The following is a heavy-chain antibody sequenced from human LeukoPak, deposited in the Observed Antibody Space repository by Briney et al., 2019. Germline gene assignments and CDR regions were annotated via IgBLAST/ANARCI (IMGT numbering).Heavy chain of an antibody. D-gene: IGHD5-18*01. Sequence: GGSLRLSCAASGFTFSSYAMSWVRQAPGEGLEWVSAISGSGGSTYYADSVKGRFTISRDNSKNTLYLQMNSLRAEDTAVYYCAKARGNERYSYGYRYYFDYWGQGTLVTVSS. CDR3: AKARGNERYSYGYRYYFDY. CDR1: GFTFSSYA. CDR2: ISGSGGST. J-gene: IGHJ4*02. V-gene: IGHV3-23*01.